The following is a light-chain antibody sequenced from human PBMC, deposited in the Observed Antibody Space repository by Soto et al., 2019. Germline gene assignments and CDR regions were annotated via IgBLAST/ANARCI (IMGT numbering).Light chain of an antibody. CDR1: QTVGSN. J-gene: IGKJ1*01. Sequence: EIVLTQSPDTLSVSPGERATLSCRASQTVGSNLAWYQQKPGQAPRLLIYGASARATGIPARFSGSGSGTDFTLTINRLEPEDFAVYYCQQYGSSPTFGLGTKVDIK. CDR3: QQYGSSPT. CDR2: GAS. V-gene: IGKV3-20*01.